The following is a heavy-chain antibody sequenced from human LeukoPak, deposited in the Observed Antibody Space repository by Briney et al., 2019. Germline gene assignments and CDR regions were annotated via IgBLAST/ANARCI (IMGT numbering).Heavy chain of an antibody. D-gene: IGHD3-22*01. CDR2: IIPIFGTA. Sequence: SVKVSCKASGGTFSSYAISWVRQAPGQGLEWMGGIIPIFGTANYAQKFQGRVTITADESTSTAYMELSSLRSEDTAVYYCARVTTNYYDSSGLTTPFDPWGQGTLVTVSS. J-gene: IGHJ5*02. V-gene: IGHV1-69*13. CDR1: GGTFSSYA. CDR3: ARVTTNYYDSSGLTTPFDP.